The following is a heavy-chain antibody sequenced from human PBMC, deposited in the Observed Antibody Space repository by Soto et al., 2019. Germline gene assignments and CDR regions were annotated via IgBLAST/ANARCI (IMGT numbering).Heavy chain of an antibody. V-gene: IGHV3-21*01. J-gene: IGHJ4*02. CDR3: ATDWGRGIVATIPYYFDQ. Sequence: GGSLRLSCAASGFTFSNYGMHWVRQAPGKGLEWVSFISSSSTYIYYADSLKGRFTVSRDNARNSLFLQVDSLRAEDTAVYYCATDWGRGIVATIPYYFDQWGQGTLVTVSS. CDR2: ISSSSTYI. D-gene: IGHD5-12*01. CDR1: GFTFSNYG.